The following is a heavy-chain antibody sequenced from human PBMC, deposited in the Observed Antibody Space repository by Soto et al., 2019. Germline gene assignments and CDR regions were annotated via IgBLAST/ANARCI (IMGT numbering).Heavy chain of an antibody. CDR1: GGTFSSYA. D-gene: IGHD5-12*01. J-gene: IGHJ4*02. CDR3: ARGQWLQLWYYFDY. V-gene: IGHV1-69*06. CDR2: IIPIFGTA. Sequence: GASVKVSSKASGGTFSSYAISWVRQAPGQGLEWMGGIIPIFGTANYAQKFQGRVTITADKSTSTAYMELSSLRSEDTAVYYCARGQWLQLWYYFDYWGQGTLVTVSS.